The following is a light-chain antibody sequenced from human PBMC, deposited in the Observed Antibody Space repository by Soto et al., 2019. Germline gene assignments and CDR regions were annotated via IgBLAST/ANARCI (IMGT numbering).Light chain of an antibody. V-gene: IGKV3-20*01. CDR3: QQYTGPPTT. J-gene: IGKJ5*01. CDR2: GAS. CDR1: QTVSSNY. Sequence: DIVLTQSPGTLSLSPGERAPLSCRASQTVSSNYLAWCQQRPGQAPRLLIYGASTRAAGIPDRFSGSGSGTDFTLTITRLEPEDSAVYFCQQYTGPPTTFCQGTRLEIK.